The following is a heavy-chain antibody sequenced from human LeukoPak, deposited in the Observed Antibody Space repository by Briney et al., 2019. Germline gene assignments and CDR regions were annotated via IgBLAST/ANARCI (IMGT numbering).Heavy chain of an antibody. Sequence: GASVKVSCKASGYTFTSYYMHWVRQAPGQGLEWMGIINPSGGSTSYTQKFQGRVTITADKSTSTAYMELSSLRSEDTAVYYCARSSESQDYWGQGTLVTVSS. CDR1: GYTFTSYY. V-gene: IGHV1-46*01. CDR2: INPSGGST. J-gene: IGHJ4*02. CDR3: ARSSESQDY. D-gene: IGHD1-26*01.